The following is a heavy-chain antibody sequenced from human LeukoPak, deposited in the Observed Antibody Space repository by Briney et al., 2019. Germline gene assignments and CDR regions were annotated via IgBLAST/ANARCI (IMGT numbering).Heavy chain of an antibody. J-gene: IGHJ4*02. Sequence: GGSLRLSCTASGFTFSTYTMNWVRQAPGKGLEWVSSISSSSYYIYYADSVKGRFTISRDNAKNSLFLQMNSLRAEDTAVYYCGAAYSGSSPFDYWGQGTLVTVSS. CDR1: GFTFSTYT. CDR2: ISSSSYYI. D-gene: IGHD1-26*01. V-gene: IGHV3-21*01. CDR3: GAAYSGSSPFDY.